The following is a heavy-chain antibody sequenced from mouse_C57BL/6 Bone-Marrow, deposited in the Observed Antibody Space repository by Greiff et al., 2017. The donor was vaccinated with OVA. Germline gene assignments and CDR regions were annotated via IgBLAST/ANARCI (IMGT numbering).Heavy chain of an antibody. CDR1: GYTFTSYG. Sequence: VQLQPSGAELARPGASVKLSCKASGYTFTSYGISWVKQRTGQGLEWIGEIYPRSGNTYYNEKFKGKATLTADKSSSTAYMELRSLTSEDSAVYVCARGRYYCSIAYWGQGTLVTVSA. CDR3: ARGRYYCSIAY. CDR2: IYPRSGNT. V-gene: IGHV1-81*01. J-gene: IGHJ3*01. D-gene: IGHD1-1*01.